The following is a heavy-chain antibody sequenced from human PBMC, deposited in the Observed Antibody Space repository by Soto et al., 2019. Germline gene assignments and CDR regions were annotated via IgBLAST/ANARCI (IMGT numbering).Heavy chain of an antibody. CDR1: GFTFSGAA. CDR3: TSVEMATANFDY. Sequence: GSLRLSCAASGFTFSGAAMHWVRQASGKGLEWVGRIRSKANSYATAYAASVKGRFTISRDDSKNTAYLQMNSLKTEDTAVYYCTSVEMATANFDYWGRGTLVTVSS. CDR2: IRSKANSYAT. J-gene: IGHJ4*02. D-gene: IGHD5-18*01. V-gene: IGHV3-73*01.